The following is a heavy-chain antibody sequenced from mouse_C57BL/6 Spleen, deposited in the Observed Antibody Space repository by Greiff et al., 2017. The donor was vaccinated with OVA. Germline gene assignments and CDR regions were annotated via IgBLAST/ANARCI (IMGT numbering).Heavy chain of an antibody. V-gene: IGHV1-53*01. J-gene: IGHJ2*01. CDR3: AREAYYDYDVGYFDY. D-gene: IGHD2-4*01. CDR1: GYTFTSYW. CDR2: INPSNGGT. Sequence: QVQLKQPGTELVKPGASVKLSCKASGYTFTSYWMHWVKQRPGQGLEWIGNINPSNGGTNYNEKFKSKATLTVDKSSSTAYMQLSSLTSEDSAVYYCAREAYYDYDVGYFDYWGQGTTLTVSS.